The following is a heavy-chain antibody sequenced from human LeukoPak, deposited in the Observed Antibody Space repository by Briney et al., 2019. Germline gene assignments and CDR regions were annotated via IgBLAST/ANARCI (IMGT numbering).Heavy chain of an antibody. D-gene: IGHD3-3*01. V-gene: IGHV3-23*01. Sequence: GSLRLSCAASGFTFSSYAMSWVRQAPGKGLEWVSAISGSGGSTYYADSVKGRFTISRDNSKNTLYLQMNSLRAEDTAVYYCAKSQITYYDFWSGYYYFDYWGQGTLVTVSS. CDR2: ISGSGGST. CDR1: GFTFSSYA. CDR3: AKSQITYYDFWSGYYYFDY. J-gene: IGHJ4*02.